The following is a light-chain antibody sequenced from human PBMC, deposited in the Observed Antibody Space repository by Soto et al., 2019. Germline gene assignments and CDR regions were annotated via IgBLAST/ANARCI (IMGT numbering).Light chain of an antibody. Sequence: IQVTKSPATLSRSAGYKVTITCLASQTISSWLAWYQQKPGKAPKLLIYKASTLKSGVPSRFSGSGSGTEFTLTISSLQPDDFATYYCQHYNSYSEAFGQGTKVDI. CDR1: QTISSW. CDR2: KAS. CDR3: QHYNSYSEA. V-gene: IGKV1-5*03. J-gene: IGKJ1*01.